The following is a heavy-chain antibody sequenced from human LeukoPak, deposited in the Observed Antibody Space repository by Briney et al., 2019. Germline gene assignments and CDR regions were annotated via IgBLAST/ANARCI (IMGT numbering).Heavy chain of an antibody. CDR2: IHPDGSRT. Sequence: GGSLRLSCAASGFTFSDYWMHWVRHTPGKGLVWVSRIHPDGSRTSYIDSVKGRFIISRDNDENTVYLQMNGLRAEDAGVYYCAREQRYDDFDYWGQGILVTVSS. V-gene: IGHV3-74*01. CDR3: AREQRYDDFDY. CDR1: GFTFSDYW. J-gene: IGHJ4*02. D-gene: IGHD5-12*01.